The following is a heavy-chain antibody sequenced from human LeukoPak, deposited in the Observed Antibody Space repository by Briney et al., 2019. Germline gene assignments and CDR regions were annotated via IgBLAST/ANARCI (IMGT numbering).Heavy chain of an antibody. CDR2: INPSAGST. CDR1: GYTFTSYR. V-gene: IGHV1-46*01. Sequence: GASVKVSCKASGYTFTSYRMHWVRQAPGQGLEWMGIINPSAGSTRYAQKFQGRVTMTRDMSTSTVYTELSSLRSEDTAIYYCARGIHIRYYYDSSGFDYWGQGTLVTVSS. CDR3: ARGIHIRYYYDSSGFDY. J-gene: IGHJ4*02. D-gene: IGHD3-22*01.